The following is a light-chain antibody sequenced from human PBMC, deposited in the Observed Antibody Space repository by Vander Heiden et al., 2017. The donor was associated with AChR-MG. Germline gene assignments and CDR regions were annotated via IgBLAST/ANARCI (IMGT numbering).Light chain of an antibody. V-gene: IGKV1-33*01. J-gene: IGKJ3*01. CDR1: QALSHY. Sequence: DIQMIQSPSSLSASVGDRLTITCHASQALSHYLNWYQQKPGKAPKLLIYDASNLETGVPSRFSGSGGGTDVTFTISSRQQEDIAAYYCQLHDNHPPWAFGHRTKVDIK. CDR2: DAS. CDR3: QLHDNHPPWA.